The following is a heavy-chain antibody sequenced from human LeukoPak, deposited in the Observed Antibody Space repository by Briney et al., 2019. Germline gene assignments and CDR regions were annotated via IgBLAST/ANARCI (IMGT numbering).Heavy chain of an antibody. CDR2: IYASGGT. CDR3: VRGSVNNAFDI. CDR1: GDSISSYY. Sequence: SETLSLTCTVSGDSISSYYWSWIRQPAGGGLEWIGRIYASGGTNYNPSLKSRATMSVDTSKNQFSLKLSSVTAADTAVYYCVRGSVNNAFDIWGQGPMVTVSS. J-gene: IGHJ3*02. V-gene: IGHV4-4*07.